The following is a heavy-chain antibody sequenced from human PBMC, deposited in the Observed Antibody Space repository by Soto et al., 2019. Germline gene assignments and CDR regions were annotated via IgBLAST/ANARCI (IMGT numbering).Heavy chain of an antibody. Sequence: GGSLRLSCAASGFTFSSYAMSWVRQAPGKGLEWVSAISGSGGSTYYADSVKGRFTISRDNSKNTLYLQMNSLRAEDTAVYYCAKSADIVVVPATYGDYMDVWGKGTTVTVS. CDR3: AKSADIVVVPATYGDYMDV. D-gene: IGHD2-2*01. J-gene: IGHJ6*03. CDR2: ISGSGGST. V-gene: IGHV3-23*01. CDR1: GFTFSSYA.